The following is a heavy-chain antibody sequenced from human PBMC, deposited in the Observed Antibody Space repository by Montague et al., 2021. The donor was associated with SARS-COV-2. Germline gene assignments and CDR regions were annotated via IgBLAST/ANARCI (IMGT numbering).Heavy chain of an antibody. Sequence: SETLSLTCTVSGGSITSYYWTWIRQPPGKGLEWVGRIYYSGSTNYNPSLKSRVTISVDTSKNQFSLKLSSVTAADTAVYYCARTGLGAYDILTGYTVNAFDMGGQGTMVTVSS. D-gene: IGHD3-9*01. V-gene: IGHV4-59*01. CDR2: IYYSGST. CDR3: ARTGLGAYDILTGYTVNAFDM. J-gene: IGHJ3*02. CDR1: GGSITSYY.